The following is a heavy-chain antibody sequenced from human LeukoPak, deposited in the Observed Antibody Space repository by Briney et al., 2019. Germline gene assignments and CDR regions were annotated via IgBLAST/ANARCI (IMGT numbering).Heavy chain of an antibody. D-gene: IGHD3-22*01. V-gene: IGHV4-34*01. CDR2: INHSGSI. J-gene: IGHJ4*02. CDR1: GGSFSGYS. CDR3: ARVSYYDSSGNGGAFHY. Sequence: SETLSLTCAVYGGSFSGYSWSWIRQPPGKGLEWIGEINHSGSINYNPSLKSRVTISVGKSKKQFSLKLSSVTAADTAVYYCARVSYYDSSGNGGAFHYWGQGTLVTVSS.